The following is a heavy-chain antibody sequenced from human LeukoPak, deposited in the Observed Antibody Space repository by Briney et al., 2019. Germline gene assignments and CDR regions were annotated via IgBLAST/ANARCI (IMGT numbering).Heavy chain of an antibody. CDR1: GYTLTRYD. D-gene: IGHD6-6*01. Sequence: ASVKVSCQASGYTLTRYDINWVRQATAQGLEWMGWMNPNSGNTGYAQKFQGRVTMTRNTSISTAYMELSSLRSEDTAVYYCARSSSSAMDVWGKGTTVTVSS. CDR2: MNPNSGNT. V-gene: IGHV1-8*01. J-gene: IGHJ6*03. CDR3: ARSSSSAMDV.